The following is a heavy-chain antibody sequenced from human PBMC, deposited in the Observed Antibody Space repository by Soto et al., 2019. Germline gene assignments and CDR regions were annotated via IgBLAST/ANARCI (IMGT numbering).Heavy chain of an antibody. Sequence: QVQLQESGPGLVKPSETLSLTCAVYGGSISSNKWWSWVRQPPGKGLEWIGEIYHSGSTNYNPSLKSRVTISLDKSKNQFSLKLTSVTAADSAVYYCARDDHIVVVPTSLGAMAVWGQGTTVTVSS. CDR1: GGSISSNKW. D-gene: IGHD2-2*01. CDR2: IYHSGST. V-gene: IGHV4-4*02. J-gene: IGHJ6*02. CDR3: ARDDHIVVVPTSLGAMAV.